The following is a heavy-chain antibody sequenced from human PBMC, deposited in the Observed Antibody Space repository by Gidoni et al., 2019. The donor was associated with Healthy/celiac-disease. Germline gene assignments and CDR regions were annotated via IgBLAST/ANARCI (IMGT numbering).Heavy chain of an antibody. V-gene: IGHV3-49*03. J-gene: IGHJ4*02. CDR2: IRSQAYGGTT. CDR1: GFTFGDYA. CDR3: TREWEG. D-gene: IGHD1-26*01. Sequence: EVQLVESGGGLVQPGRSLGRSCTACGFTFGDYAMIWFRQAPGKGLEWVGFIRSQAYGGTTESAASVKGRFTISRDDSKSIAYRQMNSLKPEDPAVYYCTREWEGWGQGTLVTVSS.